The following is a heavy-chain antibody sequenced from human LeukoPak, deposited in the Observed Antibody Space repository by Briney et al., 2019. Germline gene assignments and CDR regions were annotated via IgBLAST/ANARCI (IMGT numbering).Heavy chain of an antibody. V-gene: IGHV3-74*01. CDR2: INSDGSST. CDR3: ASQGYYDSSPGPSY. D-gene: IGHD3-22*01. Sequence: GGSLRLSCAASGSTFSSYWMHWVRHAPGKGLVWVSRINSDGSSTSYADSVKGRFTISRDNAKNTLYLQMNSLRAEDTAVYYCASQGYYDSSPGPSYWGQGTLVTVSS. CDR1: GSTFSSYW. J-gene: IGHJ4*02.